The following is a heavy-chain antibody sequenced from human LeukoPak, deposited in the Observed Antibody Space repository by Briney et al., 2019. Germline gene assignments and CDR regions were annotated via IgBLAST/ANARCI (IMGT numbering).Heavy chain of an antibody. D-gene: IGHD2-2*01. V-gene: IGHV1-18*04. Sequence: ASVKVSCKASGYTFTSYGISWVRQAPGQGLEWMGWISAYNGKTNYAQKLQGRVTMTTDTSTSTAYMELRSLRSDDTAVYYCARDLVRYCSSTSCYGDYWGQGTLVTVSS. CDR3: ARDLVRYCSSTSCYGDY. J-gene: IGHJ4*02. CDR1: GYTFTSYG. CDR2: ISAYNGKT.